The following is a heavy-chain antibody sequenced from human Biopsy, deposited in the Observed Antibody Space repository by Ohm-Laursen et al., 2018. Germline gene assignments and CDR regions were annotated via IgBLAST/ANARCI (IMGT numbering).Heavy chain of an antibody. CDR3: TRAGGGKIYGL. CDR1: GVSINTGGYY. CDR2: IHYSGNT. V-gene: IGHV4-31*03. D-gene: IGHD3-16*01. Sequence: TLSLTCIVSGVSINTGGYYWTWIRQHPGTGLEWIGYIHYSGNTLYNPSLKSRLTISVDTSRNQFSLKLTSLTAADTALYYCTRAGGGKIYGLWGQGTLVTVSS. J-gene: IGHJ4*02.